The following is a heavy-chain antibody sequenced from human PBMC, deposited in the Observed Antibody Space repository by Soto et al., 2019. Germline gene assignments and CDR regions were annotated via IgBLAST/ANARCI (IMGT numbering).Heavy chain of an antibody. CDR2: IYHSGST. V-gene: IGHV4-30-2*01. J-gene: IGHJ5*02. CDR3: ARGGIAAAVGWFDP. D-gene: IGHD6-13*01. CDR1: GGSISSGGYS. Sequence: LTCAVSGGSISSGGYSWSWIRQPPGKGLEWIGYIYHSGSTYYNPSLKSRVTISVDRSKNQFSLKLSSVTAADTAVYYCARGGIAAAVGWFDPWGQGTLLTVSS.